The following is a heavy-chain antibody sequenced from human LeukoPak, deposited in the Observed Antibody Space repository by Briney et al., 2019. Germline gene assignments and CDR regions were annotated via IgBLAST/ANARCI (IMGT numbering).Heavy chain of an antibody. J-gene: IGHJ4*02. Sequence: PSETLSLTCTVSGGSITSSNYYWGWIRQPPGKGLEWIGSIYHTGSTYYNPSLKSRVTISVDTSKNQFSLKLSSVTAADTAVYYCARNWKRYYFDYWGQGTLVTVSS. CDR1: GGSITSSNYY. D-gene: IGHD1-1*01. CDR3: ARNWKRYYFDY. V-gene: IGHV4-39*01. CDR2: IYHTGST.